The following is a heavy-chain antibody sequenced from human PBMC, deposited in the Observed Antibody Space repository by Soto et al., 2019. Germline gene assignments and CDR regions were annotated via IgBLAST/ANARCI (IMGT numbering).Heavy chain of an antibody. V-gene: IGHV1-69*12. J-gene: IGHJ4*02. Sequence: QVQLVQSGAEVKKPGSSVKVSCKVSGGTFRNYVISWVRQAPGQGLEWMGGFILIFGSPNYAQKFQGRVTIIAAEXTXTXXMELSSLRSEDTAVYYCASGEEYCSGGTCYSRFDYWGQGTLVTVSS. CDR2: FILIFGSP. CDR1: GGTFRNYV. CDR3: ASGEEYCSGGTCYSRFDY. D-gene: IGHD2-15*01.